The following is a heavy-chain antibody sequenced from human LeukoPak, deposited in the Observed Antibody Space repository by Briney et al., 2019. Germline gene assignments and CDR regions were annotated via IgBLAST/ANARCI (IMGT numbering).Heavy chain of an antibody. J-gene: IGHJ4*02. Sequence: GGSLRLSCAASGFNFNNFAMSWVREAPGKGLEWLSAMTGPADTTYYAESVKGRFTISRDYSKSMVFLQMNSLRVEDTAIYYCAKGAEIDHWGQGTLVTVSS. CDR1: GFNFNNFA. CDR3: AKGAEIDH. CDR2: MTGPADTT. V-gene: IGHV3-23*01.